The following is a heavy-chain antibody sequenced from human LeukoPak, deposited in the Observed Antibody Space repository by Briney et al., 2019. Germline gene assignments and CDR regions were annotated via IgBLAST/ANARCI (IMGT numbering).Heavy chain of an antibody. CDR2: ISGSDSSR. Sequence: GGSLRLFCAASGFTFTYSTMTWVRQAPGKGLEWVSGISGSDSSRYSADSVEGRFTIFCDDSQNTLYLHMISLRTADEAVYYCARVSALRSSGWFGVFDFWGQGTQVTASS. D-gene: IGHD6-19*01. CDR3: ARVSALRSSGWFGVFDF. V-gene: IGHV3-23*01. CDR1: GFTFTYST. J-gene: IGHJ4*02.